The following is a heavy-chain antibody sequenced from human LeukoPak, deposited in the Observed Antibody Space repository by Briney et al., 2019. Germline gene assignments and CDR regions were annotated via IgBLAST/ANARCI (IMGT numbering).Heavy chain of an antibody. D-gene: IGHD3-10*01. Sequence: GGSLRLSCAASGFTVSSNYMSWVRQAPGKGLEWVSVIYGGGGTYYADSVTGRFTISRDHSKNTVYLQMNSLRAEDTAVYYCARGEETYYYGSGSYDYWGQGTLVTVSS. J-gene: IGHJ4*02. CDR1: GFTVSSNY. CDR2: IYGGGGT. V-gene: IGHV3-53*01. CDR3: ARGEETYYYGSGSYDY.